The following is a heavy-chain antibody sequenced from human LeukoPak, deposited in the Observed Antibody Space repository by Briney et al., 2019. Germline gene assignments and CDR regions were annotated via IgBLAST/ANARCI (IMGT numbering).Heavy chain of an antibody. Sequence: SETLSLTCTVSGGSISSYYWSWIRQPPGKGLEWIGYIYYSGSTNYNPSLKSRVTISVDTSKNQFSLKLSSVTAADPAVYYCARARITFGGVIVIDYWGQGTLVTVSS. CDR2: IYYSGST. V-gene: IGHV4-59*01. J-gene: IGHJ4*02. D-gene: IGHD3-16*02. CDR1: GGSISSYY. CDR3: ARARITFGGVIVIDY.